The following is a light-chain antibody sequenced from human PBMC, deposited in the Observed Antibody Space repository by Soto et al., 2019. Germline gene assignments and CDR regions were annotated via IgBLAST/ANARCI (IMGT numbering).Light chain of an antibody. J-gene: IGLJ3*02. V-gene: IGLV2-14*03. CDR3: SSYTSSSTLV. CDR2: DVS. Sequence: QSALTQPASVSGSPGQSITISCIGTSSDVGGYNYVSWYQHHPGKAPNLMIYDVSNRPSGVSNRFSGSKSGNTASLTISGLQAEDEADYYCSSYTSSSTLVFGGGTKLTV. CDR1: SSDVGGYNY.